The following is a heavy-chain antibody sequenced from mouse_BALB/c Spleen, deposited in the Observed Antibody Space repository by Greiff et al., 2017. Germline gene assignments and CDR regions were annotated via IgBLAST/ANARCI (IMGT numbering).Heavy chain of an antibody. Sequence: QVQLQQSGAELVRPGSSVKISCKASGYAFSSYWMNWVKQRPGQGLEWIGQIYPGDGDTNYNGKFKGKATLTADKSSSTAYMQLSSLTSEDSAVYFCARDRGNYDAMDDWGQGTSVTVSS. D-gene: IGHD2-1*01. CDR1: GYAFSSYW. J-gene: IGHJ4*01. CDR3: ARDRGNYDAMDD. CDR2: IYPGDGDT. V-gene: IGHV1-80*01.